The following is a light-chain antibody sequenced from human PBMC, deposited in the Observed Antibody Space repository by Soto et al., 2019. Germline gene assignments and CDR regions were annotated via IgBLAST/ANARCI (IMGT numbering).Light chain of an antibody. V-gene: IGLV2-11*01. CDR3: CSYAGSYTFVL. J-gene: IGLJ2*01. CDR1: SSDVGGYNY. CDR2: DVS. Sequence: QSVLTQPRSVSGSPGQSVTISCTGTSSDVGGYNYVSWDQQHPGKAPKLMIYDVSKRPSGVPDRFSGSKSGNTASLTISGLQAEDEADYYCCSYAGSYTFVLFGGGTQLTVL.